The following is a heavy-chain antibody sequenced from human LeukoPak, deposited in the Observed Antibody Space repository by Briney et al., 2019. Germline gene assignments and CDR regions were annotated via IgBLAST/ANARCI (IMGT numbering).Heavy chain of an antibody. CDR3: FSSGWYGNFDL. V-gene: IGHV1-18*01. CDR2: ISAYNGNT. CDR1: GYTFTSYG. Sequence: ASVRVSCKASGYTFTSYGISWVRQAPGQGLEWMGWISAYNGNTDYAQKLQGRVTMTTDTSTSTAYMELRSLRSDDTAVYYCFSSGWYGNFDLWGRGTLVTVSS. D-gene: IGHD6-19*01. J-gene: IGHJ2*01.